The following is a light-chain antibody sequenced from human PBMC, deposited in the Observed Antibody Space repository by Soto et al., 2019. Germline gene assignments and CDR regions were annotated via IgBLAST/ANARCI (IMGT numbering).Light chain of an antibody. Sequence: ALTQPAAGSGSPGRTITISCTGTSGDIGSYNRVSWYQQHPGKAPKLIIYEVTDRPSGVSNRFSGSKSGNTASLTISGLQAEDEAEYYCSSYTNINTRACVFGTGTKVTLL. CDR2: EVT. J-gene: IGLJ1*01. CDR3: SSYTNINTRACV. CDR1: SGDIGSYNR. V-gene: IGLV2-14*01.